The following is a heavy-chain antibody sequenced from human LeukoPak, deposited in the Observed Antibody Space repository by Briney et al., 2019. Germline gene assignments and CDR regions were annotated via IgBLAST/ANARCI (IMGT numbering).Heavy chain of an antibody. J-gene: IGHJ4*02. D-gene: IGHD3-22*01. CDR3: ARSYASSGLKN. CDR2: ISSSSSYI. V-gene: IGHV3-21*01. Sequence: GGSLRLSRAASGFTFSSYSMNWVRQAPGKGLEWVSSISSSSSYIYYADSVKGRFTISRDNSKNTLYLQMGSLRAEDMAVYYCARSYASSGLKNWGQGTLVTVSS. CDR1: GFTFSSYS.